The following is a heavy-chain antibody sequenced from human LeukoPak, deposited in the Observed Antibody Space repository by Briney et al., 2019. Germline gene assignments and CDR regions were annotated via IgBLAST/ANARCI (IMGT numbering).Heavy chain of an antibody. CDR1: GFTFSSYS. CDR3: ARGGIAVPFDP. CDR2: IYSGGST. J-gene: IGHJ5*02. D-gene: IGHD6-19*01. V-gene: IGHV3-53*01. Sequence: PGGSLGLSCAASGFTFSSYSMNWVRQAPGKGLEWVSVIYSGGSTYYADSVKGRFTISRDNSKNTLYLQMNSLRAEDTAVYYCARGGIAVPFDPWGQGTLVTVSS.